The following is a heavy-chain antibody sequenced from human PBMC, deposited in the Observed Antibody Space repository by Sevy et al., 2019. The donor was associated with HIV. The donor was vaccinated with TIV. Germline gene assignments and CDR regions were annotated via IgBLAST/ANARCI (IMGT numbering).Heavy chain of an antibody. J-gene: IGHJ1*01. CDR1: GFTFSSYA. V-gene: IGHV3-30-3*01. Sequence: GGSLRLSCAACGFTFSSYAMHWVRQAPGKGLEWVAVISYDGSNKYYADSVKGRFTMSRDNSKNTLYLQMNSLRAEDTAVYYCARKQFYDSSAWAPICFQHWGQGTLVTVSS. CDR2: ISYDGSNK. CDR3: ARKQFYDSSAWAPICFQH. D-gene: IGHD3-22*01.